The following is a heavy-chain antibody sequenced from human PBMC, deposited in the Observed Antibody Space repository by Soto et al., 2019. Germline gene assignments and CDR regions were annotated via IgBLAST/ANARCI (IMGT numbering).Heavy chain of an antibody. CDR1: GFTFSSYA. V-gene: IGHV3-23*01. Sequence: PGGSLRLSCAASGFTFSSYAMSWVRQAPGKGLEWVSAISGSGGSTYYADSVKDRFTISRDNSKNTLYLQMNSLRAEDTAVYYCAKDDFVVVPAAKKGGFDRWGQGTLVTVPQ. D-gene: IGHD2-2*01. CDR2: ISGSGGST. CDR3: AKDDFVVVPAAKKGGFDR. J-gene: IGHJ5*02.